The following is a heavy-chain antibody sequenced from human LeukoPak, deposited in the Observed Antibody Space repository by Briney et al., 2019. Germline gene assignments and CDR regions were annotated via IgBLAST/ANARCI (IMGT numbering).Heavy chain of an antibody. J-gene: IGHJ6*02. V-gene: IGHV3-23*01. D-gene: IGHD2-2*01. CDR2: ISGSGGST. Sequence: GESLRLSCAASGFTFSSYAMSWVRQAPGKGLEWVSAISGSGGSTYYADSVKGRFTISRDNSKNTLYLQMNSLRAEDTAVYYCANSGGYCSSTSCLYYYYYGMDVWGQGTTVTVSS. CDR3: ANSGGYCSSTSCLYYYYYGMDV. CDR1: GFTFSSYA.